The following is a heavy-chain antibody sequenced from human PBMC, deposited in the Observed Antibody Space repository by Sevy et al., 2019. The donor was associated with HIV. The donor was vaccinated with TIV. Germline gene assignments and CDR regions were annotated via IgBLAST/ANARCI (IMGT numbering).Heavy chain of an antibody. CDR3: ARATGTETLDAFDV. Sequence: GGSLRLSCAASGFTLSVYDMNWVRQAPGKGLEWVSSISRPYNSVNYGGSVQGRFTISRDNAKNSLFLQMNSLKAEDTAVYYCARATGTETLDAFDVWGQGSLVTVSS. J-gene: IGHJ3*01. D-gene: IGHD1-1*01. V-gene: IGHV3-21*01. CDR2: ISRPYNSV. CDR1: GFTLSVYD.